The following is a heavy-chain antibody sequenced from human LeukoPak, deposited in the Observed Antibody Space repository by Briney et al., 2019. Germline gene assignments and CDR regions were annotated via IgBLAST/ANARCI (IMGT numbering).Heavy chain of an antibody. V-gene: IGHV4-39*07. J-gene: IGHJ6*03. Sequence: SETLSLTCTVSGGSISSSSYYWGWIRQPPGKGLEWIGSIYYSGSSYYTPSLKSRVTIPVDTTKYQFSLKLSSVTAADTAGYYCAIVTYQPTVSSHYYRDVWGKETTVTVS. D-gene: IGHD4-17*01. CDR1: GGSISSSSYY. CDR2: IYYSGSS. CDR3: AIVTYQPTVSSHYYRDV.